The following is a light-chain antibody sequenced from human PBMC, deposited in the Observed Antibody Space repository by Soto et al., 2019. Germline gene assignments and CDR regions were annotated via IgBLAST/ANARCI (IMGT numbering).Light chain of an antibody. CDR2: DAS. CDR1: QSVSSY. CDR3: QQRSNWPPALT. J-gene: IGKJ4*01. Sequence: EIVLTQSPATLSLSPGERATRSCRASQSVSSYLAWYQQKPGQAPRLLIYDASNRATGIPARFSGSGSGTDFTLTISSLEPEDFAVYYCQQRSNWPPALTFGGGIKVEIK. V-gene: IGKV3-11*01.